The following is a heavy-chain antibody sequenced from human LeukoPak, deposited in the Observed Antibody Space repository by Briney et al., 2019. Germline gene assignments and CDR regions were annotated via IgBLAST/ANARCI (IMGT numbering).Heavy chain of an antibody. CDR1: GYTFTSYG. Sequence: ASVKVSCKASGYTFTSYGISWVRQATGQGVEWMGWISAYNGNTNYAQKLQGRVTMTTDTSTSTTYMELRSLRADDTAVYYCATVRGVLGVDYWGQGTLVTVSS. J-gene: IGHJ4*02. CDR2: ISAYNGNT. D-gene: IGHD3-10*01. V-gene: IGHV1-18*01. CDR3: ATVRGVLGVDY.